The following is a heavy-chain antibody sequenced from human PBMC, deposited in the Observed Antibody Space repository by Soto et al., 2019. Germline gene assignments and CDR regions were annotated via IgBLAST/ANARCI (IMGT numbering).Heavy chain of an antibody. Sequence: QVHLQQWGAGLLKPSGTLSLTCAVSGGSFTEAYWTWVRQSPGRGLEWIGEVFHAGNTNYNPSLKRRVTLSLDTAKNQFSLRLTSVTAADSAVYYCARAPRELLAEGPLFLYYYYGFDVWGQGTTVIVSS. CDR3: ARAPRELLAEGPLFLYYYYGFDV. CDR2: VFHAGNT. V-gene: IGHV4-34*12. D-gene: IGHD1-7*01. CDR1: GGSFTEAY. J-gene: IGHJ6*02.